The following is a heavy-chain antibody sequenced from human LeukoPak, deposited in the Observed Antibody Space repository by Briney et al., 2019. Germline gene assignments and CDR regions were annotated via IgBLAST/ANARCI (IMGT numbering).Heavy chain of an antibody. V-gene: IGHV1-69*05. CDR3: ARVRLEGYQLLFGWFDP. Sequence: SVKVSCKASGGTFSSYAISWVRQAPGQGLEWMGGIIPIFGTANYAQKFQGRVTITTDESTSTAYMELSSLRSEDTAVYYCARVRLEGYQLLFGWFDPWGQGTLVTVSS. J-gene: IGHJ5*02. CDR1: GGTFSSYA. D-gene: IGHD2-2*01. CDR2: IIPIFGTA.